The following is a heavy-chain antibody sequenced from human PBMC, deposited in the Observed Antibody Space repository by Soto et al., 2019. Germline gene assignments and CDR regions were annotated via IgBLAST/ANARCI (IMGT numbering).Heavy chain of an antibody. CDR2: INSDGRST. D-gene: IGHD6-19*01. J-gene: IGHJ5*02. V-gene: IGHV3-74*01. Sequence: EVQLVESGGGLAQPGGSLRLSCAASGFTFSSYWMHWVRQAPGKGLVWVSRINSDGRSTSYADSVKGRFTISRDNAKNTLYLQMNSLRAEDTAVYYCARASGTSGWYWVFFPWGQGTLVTVSS. CDR1: GFTFSSYW. CDR3: ARASGTSGWYWVFFP.